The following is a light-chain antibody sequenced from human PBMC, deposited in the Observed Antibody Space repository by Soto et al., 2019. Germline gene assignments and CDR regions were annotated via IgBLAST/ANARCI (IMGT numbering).Light chain of an antibody. Sequence: EIVLTQSPDTLSLSPGVRATLSCRASQSVRSNYLAWYQQKPGQAPRFLIYDASSRATGIPDRFSGSGSGTDFTLTISRLEPEDFAVYYCQQYGSSPLTFGGGTKVDIK. J-gene: IGKJ4*01. CDR2: DAS. CDR3: QQYGSSPLT. V-gene: IGKV3-20*01. CDR1: QSVRSNY.